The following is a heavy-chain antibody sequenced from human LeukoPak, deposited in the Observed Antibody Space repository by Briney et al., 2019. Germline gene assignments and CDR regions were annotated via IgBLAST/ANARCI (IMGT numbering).Heavy chain of an antibody. CDR2: IRYDGSNK. CDR1: GFTFSSYG. CDR3: AKDLKYYYDSSGYYLDY. D-gene: IGHD3-22*01. Sequence: PGGSLRLSCAASGFTFSSYGMHWVRQAPGKGLEWVAFIRYDGSNKYYADSVEGRFTISRDNSKNTLYLQMNSLRAEDTAVYYCAKDLKYYYDSSGYYLDYWGQGTLVTVSS. V-gene: IGHV3-30*02. J-gene: IGHJ4*02.